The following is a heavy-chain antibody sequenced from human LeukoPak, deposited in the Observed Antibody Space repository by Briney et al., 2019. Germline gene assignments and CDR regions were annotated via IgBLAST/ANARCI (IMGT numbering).Heavy chain of an antibody. CDR3: ARGFVVVVTAVLDY. Sequence: GGSLRLSCAASGFTFSSYAMHWVRQAPGKGLEWVAVISYDGSNKYYADSVKGRFTISRDNSKNTLYLQMNSLRAEDTAVYYCARGFVVVVTAVLDYWGQGTLVTVSS. V-gene: IGHV3-30-3*01. CDR2: ISYDGSNK. D-gene: IGHD2-21*02. CDR1: GFTFSSYA. J-gene: IGHJ4*02.